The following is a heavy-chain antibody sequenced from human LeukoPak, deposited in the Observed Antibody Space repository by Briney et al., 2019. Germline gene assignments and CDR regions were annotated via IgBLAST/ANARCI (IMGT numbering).Heavy chain of an antibody. D-gene: IGHD6-19*01. CDR1: GFSVRSNY. CDR3: VKSYSGWTGQS. V-gene: IGHV3-66*01. Sequence: GGSLRLSCAASGFSVRSNYMSWVRQAPGKRLESVAVIHGGGTTLYADSVKGRFTISRDDSKNTLSLQMNSLRDEDTALCYCVKSYSGWTGQSWGQGTQVTVSS. CDR2: IHGGGTT. J-gene: IGHJ5*02.